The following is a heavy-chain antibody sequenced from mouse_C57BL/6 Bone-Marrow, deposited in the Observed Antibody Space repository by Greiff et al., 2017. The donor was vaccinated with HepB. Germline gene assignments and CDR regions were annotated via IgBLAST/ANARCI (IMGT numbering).Heavy chain of an antibody. Sequence: QVQLQQPGTELVKPGASVKLSCKASGYTFTSYWMHWVKQRPGQGLEWIGNINPSNGGTNYNEKFKSKATLTVDKSSSTAYMQLSSLTSEDSAVYYCASFLLRRPFDYAMDYWGQGTSVTVSS. CDR3: ASFLLRRPFDYAMDY. CDR1: GYTFTSYW. V-gene: IGHV1-53*01. CDR2: INPSNGGT. D-gene: IGHD2-12*01. J-gene: IGHJ4*01.